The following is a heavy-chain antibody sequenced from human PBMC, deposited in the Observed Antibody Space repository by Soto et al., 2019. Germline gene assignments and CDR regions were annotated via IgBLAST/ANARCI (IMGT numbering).Heavy chain of an antibody. CDR2: VSVSGGTT. J-gene: IGHJ4*02. CDR3: AKGLYDDDSSCYRLFDY. V-gene: IGHV3-23*01. Sequence: GGSLRLSCAASGFMFNNYAMSWVRQALGKGLVWVSTVSVSGGTTYYADSLKGRFTISRDNSKKTVYLQMNRLRADDTAIYYCAKGLYDDDSSCYRLFDYCGQVTLGAVSS. CDR1: GFMFNNYA. D-gene: IGHD3-22*01.